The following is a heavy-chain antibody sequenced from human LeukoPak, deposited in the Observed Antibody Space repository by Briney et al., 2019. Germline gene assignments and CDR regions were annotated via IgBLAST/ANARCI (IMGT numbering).Heavy chain of an antibody. J-gene: IGHJ4*02. CDR1: GGSFSGYY. D-gene: IGHD2-2*01. CDR2: INHSGST. CDR3: ARVVAADSYYFDY. V-gene: IGHV4-34*01. Sequence: PSETLSLTCAVYGGSFSGYYWSWIRQPPGKGLEWIGEINHSGSTNYNPSLKSRVTISVDTSKNQFSLKLSSVTAADTAVYYCARVVAADSYYFDYWGQGTLVTVSS.